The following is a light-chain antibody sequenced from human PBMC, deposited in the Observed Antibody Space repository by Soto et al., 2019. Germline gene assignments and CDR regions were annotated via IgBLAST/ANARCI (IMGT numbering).Light chain of an antibody. CDR3: QQYNIYPLT. CDR1: QDIKDW. CDR2: AAS. Sequence: DVQMTQSPSSLSASVGDRVTITCRASQDIKDWLAWYQQKPAKAPKPLISAASNLQPGVPSRFSGSGSGTEFTLTITSLQPEDSATYYCQQYNIYPLTFGGGTKVEIK. V-gene: IGKV1D-16*01. J-gene: IGKJ4*01.